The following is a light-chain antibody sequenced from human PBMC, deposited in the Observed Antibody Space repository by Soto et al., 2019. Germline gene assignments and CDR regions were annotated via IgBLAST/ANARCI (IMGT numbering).Light chain of an antibody. Sequence: QSALTQPRSVSGSPGQSVTISCTGTSSDVGRYNYVSWYQHHPGTAPKVMIYDVSERPSGVPDRFSGSKSGNTASLTISGLQAEDEADYYCCSYAGSPRFVFGTGTTVTVL. CDR1: SSDVGRYNY. CDR2: DVS. J-gene: IGLJ1*01. V-gene: IGLV2-11*01. CDR3: CSYAGSPRFV.